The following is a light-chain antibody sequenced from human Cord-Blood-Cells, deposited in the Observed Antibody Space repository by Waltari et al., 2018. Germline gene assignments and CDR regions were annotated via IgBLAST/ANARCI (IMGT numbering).Light chain of an antibody. CDR2: AAS. CDR1: QSISSY. CDR3: QQSYSTPYT. J-gene: IGKJ2*01. V-gene: IGKV1-39*01. Sequence: DISMTQSPSSLPASVGDRLTITCRASQSISSYLNWYQQKPGKAPKLLIYAASSLQSGVPSRFSGSGSGTEFTLTISSLQPEDFATYYCQQSYSTPYTFGQGTKLEIK.